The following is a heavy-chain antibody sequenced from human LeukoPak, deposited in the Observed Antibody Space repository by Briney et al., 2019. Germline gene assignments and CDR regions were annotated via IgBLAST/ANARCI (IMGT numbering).Heavy chain of an antibody. J-gene: IGHJ4*01. CDR2: INPNSGGT. Sequence: TSVKVSCKASGYTFTGYYIHWVRQAPGQGLEWMGWINPNSGGTYYSQKFQGRVTMTRDTSISTAYMELSRLRSDDTAVYYCARVMVGAVAGYYFDYWGHGTLVTVSS. V-gene: IGHV1-2*02. D-gene: IGHD6-19*01. CDR1: GYTFTGYY. CDR3: ARVMVGAVAGYYFDY.